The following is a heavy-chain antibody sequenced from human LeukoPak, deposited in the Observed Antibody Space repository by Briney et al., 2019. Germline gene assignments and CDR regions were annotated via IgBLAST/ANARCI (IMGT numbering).Heavy chain of an antibody. Sequence: PSETLSLTCAVSGYSISSGYYWGWIRQPPGKGLEWIGSIYHSGSTYYNPSLKSRVTISVDTSKNQFSLKLSSVTAADTAAYYCARRAIVDDWGQGTLVTVSS. J-gene: IGHJ4*02. D-gene: IGHD1-26*01. CDR2: IYHSGST. CDR3: ARRAIVDD. V-gene: IGHV4-38-2*01. CDR1: GYSISSGYY.